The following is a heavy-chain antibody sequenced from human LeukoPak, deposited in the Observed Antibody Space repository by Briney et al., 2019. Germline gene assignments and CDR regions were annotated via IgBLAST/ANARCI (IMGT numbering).Heavy chain of an antibody. CDR1: GFTFTTYW. D-gene: IGHD6-19*01. Sequence: GGSLRLSCAASGFTFTTYWMSWVRQAPGKGLEWVANIKQDGNEKYYVDSVKGRFTISRDNAKNSLYLQMNSLKTEDTAVYYCTRDLEQWLVRLGYYFDYWGQGTLVTVSS. V-gene: IGHV3-7*03. CDR3: TRDLEQWLVRLGYYFDY. CDR2: IKQDGNEK. J-gene: IGHJ4*02.